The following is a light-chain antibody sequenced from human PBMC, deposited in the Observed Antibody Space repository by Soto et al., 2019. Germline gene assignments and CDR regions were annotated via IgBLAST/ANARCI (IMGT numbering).Light chain of an antibody. V-gene: IGLV3-1*01. CDR2: QDS. CDR1: KLGDKY. Sequence: SYELTQPPSVSVSPGQTASITCSGDKLGDKYACWYQQKPGQSPVLVIYQDSKRPSGIPERFSGSNSGNTATLTISGTQAMEEADDYCQAWDSSTYVFGTGTKVTVL. CDR3: QAWDSSTYV. J-gene: IGLJ1*01.